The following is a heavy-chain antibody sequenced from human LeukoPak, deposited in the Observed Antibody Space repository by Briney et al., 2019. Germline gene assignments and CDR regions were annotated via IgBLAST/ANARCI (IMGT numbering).Heavy chain of an antibody. V-gene: IGHV4-39*01. CDR2: IYHTGST. Sequence: SGTPSLTCTVSGGSTSIRSYYSGWISQPPREGLGWIGRIYHTGSTYYNPSPKSRVTISVDTSKNQFSLKLRSVTAADTAVYYCARHLPGYSNTWPGPWGQGTLVTVSS. J-gene: IGHJ5*02. CDR3: ARHLPGYSNTWPGP. CDR1: GGSTSIRSYY. D-gene: IGHD4-11*01.